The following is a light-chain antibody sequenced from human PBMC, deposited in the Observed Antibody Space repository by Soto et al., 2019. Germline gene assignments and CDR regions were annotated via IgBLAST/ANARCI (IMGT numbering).Light chain of an antibody. V-gene: IGLV1-47*02. Sequence: QPVLTQPPSASGTPGQRVTISCSGSSSNIETNLVHWYQHLPGASPRLLIFNNDQRPSGVPDRSSASKSGTSASLAISGLRSEDEADYYCTATDDRLTGPVFGGGTQLTVL. CDR1: SSNIETNL. CDR3: TATDDRLTGPV. CDR2: NND. J-gene: IGLJ2*01.